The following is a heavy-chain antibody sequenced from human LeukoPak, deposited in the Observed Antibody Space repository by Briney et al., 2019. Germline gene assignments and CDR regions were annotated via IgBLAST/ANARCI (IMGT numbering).Heavy chain of an antibody. CDR1: GFTFSSYA. CDR3: AKDLYSFGPFDY. Sequence: GGSLRLSCAASGFTFSSYAMSWVRQAPGKGLEWVSGISGSGGSTYYADSVKGRFTITRDNSKNTLYLQMNSLRAEDTAVYYCAKDLYSFGPFDYWGQGTLVTVSS. D-gene: IGHD5-18*01. CDR2: ISGSGGST. J-gene: IGHJ4*02. V-gene: IGHV3-23*01.